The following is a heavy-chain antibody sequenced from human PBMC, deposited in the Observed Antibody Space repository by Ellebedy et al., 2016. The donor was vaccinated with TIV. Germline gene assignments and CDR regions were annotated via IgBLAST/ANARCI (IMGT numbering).Heavy chain of an antibody. J-gene: IGHJ4*02. D-gene: IGHD3-16*01. V-gene: IGHV7-4-1*02. CDR3: ARKVWGFYQVDS. CDR2: INTNTGNP. CDR1: GYSITDYG. Sequence: AASVKVSCKASGYSITDYGMSWMRQAPGQGLEWMGWINTNTGNPTYAQGFTGRFVFSLDPSVSTAYLKISSLKAEDTAVYYCARKVWGFYQVDSWGQGTLLTVSS.